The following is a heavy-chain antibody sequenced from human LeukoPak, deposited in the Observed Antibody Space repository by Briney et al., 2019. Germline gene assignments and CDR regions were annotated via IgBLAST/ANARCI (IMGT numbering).Heavy chain of an antibody. J-gene: IGHJ4*02. CDR3: ARSVVVDY. V-gene: IGHV3-7*05. D-gene: IGHD2-21*01. Sequence: GSLRPSFAASGFTFTRYWMSWVRQAPGKGLEWVANIKEDGGGKYYVDSVRGRFTISRDNAKNSLSLQMNSLRAEDTAIYYCARSVVVDYCGQGTLVTVSS. CDR2: IKEDGGGK. CDR1: GFTFTRYW.